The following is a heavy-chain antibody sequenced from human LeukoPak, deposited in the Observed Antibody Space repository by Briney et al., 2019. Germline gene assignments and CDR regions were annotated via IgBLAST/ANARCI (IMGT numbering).Heavy chain of an antibody. Sequence: ASVKVSCKASGYTFTSYPMHWVRQAPGQRLEWMGWINGGNGNTKYSRKFQGRVTITRDTPATTAYMELSSLTSEDTAVYYCGRDPDYWGQGTLVTVSS. CDR1: GYTFTSYP. J-gene: IGHJ4*02. CDR2: INGGNGNT. CDR3: GRDPDY. V-gene: IGHV1-3*01.